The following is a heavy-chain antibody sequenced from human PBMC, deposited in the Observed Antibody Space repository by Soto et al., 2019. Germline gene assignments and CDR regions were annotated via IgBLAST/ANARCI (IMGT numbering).Heavy chain of an antibody. J-gene: IGHJ6*02. CDR1: GYSFTSYW. V-gene: IGHV5-51*01. CDR2: IYPGDSDT. CDR3: AASIFYYGMDV. Sequence: GESLKISCKGSGYSFTSYWIGWVRQMPGKGLEWMGIIYPGDSDTKYNPSFQGQVTISADKSITTTYLQWSSLKASDTAIYYCAASIFYYGMDVWGQGTTVTVSS.